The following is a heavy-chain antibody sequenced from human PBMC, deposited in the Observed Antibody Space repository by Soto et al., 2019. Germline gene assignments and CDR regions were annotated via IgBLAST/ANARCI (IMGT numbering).Heavy chain of an antibody. Sequence: SETLSLTCTVSGGSISSYYWSWIRQPAGKGLEWIRRIYTSGSTNYNPSLKSRVTMSVDTSKNQFSLKLSSVTAADTAVYYCAREGYCSSTSCYTTYYYGLDVWGQGTTVTVSS. D-gene: IGHD2-2*02. CDR3: AREGYCSSTSCYTTYYYGLDV. CDR2: IYTSGST. CDR1: GGSISSYY. J-gene: IGHJ6*02. V-gene: IGHV4-4*07.